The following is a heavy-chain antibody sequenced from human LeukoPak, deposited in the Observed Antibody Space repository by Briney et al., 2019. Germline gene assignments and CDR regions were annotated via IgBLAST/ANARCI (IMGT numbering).Heavy chain of an antibody. Sequence: GGSLRLSCAASGFTFSSYALHWVRQAPGKGLEYVSAISSNGGSTYYANSVKGRLTISRDNSKNTLYLQMGSLRAEDMAVYYCARGPATDYYYYYMDVWGKGTTVTVSS. CDR2: ISSNGGST. CDR3: ARGPATDYYYYYMDV. V-gene: IGHV3-64*01. CDR1: GFTFSSYA. J-gene: IGHJ6*03.